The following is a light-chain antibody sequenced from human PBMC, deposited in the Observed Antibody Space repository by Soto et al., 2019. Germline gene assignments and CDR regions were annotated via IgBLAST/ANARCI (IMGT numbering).Light chain of an antibody. CDR3: QQYDTWPLT. CDR2: DTS. CDR1: QSVDDN. Sequence: EIVMTQSPATLSVSPGESATLSCRASQSVDDNLAWYQHKPGQTPRLLIFDTSTRATGVPARFSGSGSGTEFTLTISSLQSEEFAVYFCQQYDTWPLTFGGGTKVEIK. J-gene: IGKJ4*01. V-gene: IGKV3D-15*01.